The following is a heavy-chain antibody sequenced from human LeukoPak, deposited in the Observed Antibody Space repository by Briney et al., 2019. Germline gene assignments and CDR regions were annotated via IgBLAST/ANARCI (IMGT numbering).Heavy chain of an antibody. CDR1: GYSFTSYW. V-gene: IGHV5-51*01. CDR3: ARLERLNTPPNIVVVPAAMGGIEYFQH. J-gene: IGHJ1*01. D-gene: IGHD2-2*01. CDR2: IYPGDSDT. Sequence: GESLKISCKGSGYSFTSYWIGWVRQMPGKGLEWMGIIYPGDSDTRYSPSFQGQVTISADKSISTAYLQWSSLKASDTAMYYCARLERLNTPPNIVVVPAAMGGIEYFQHWGQGTLVTVSS.